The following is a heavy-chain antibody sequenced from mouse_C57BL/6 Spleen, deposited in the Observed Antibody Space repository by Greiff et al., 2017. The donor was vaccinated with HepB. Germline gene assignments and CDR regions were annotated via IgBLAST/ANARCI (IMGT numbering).Heavy chain of an antibody. CDR3: ASTYGNPLYYIDY. J-gene: IGHJ2*01. V-gene: IGHV14-2*01. CDR2: IDPEDGDT. D-gene: IGHD2-10*02. CDR1: GFNIKDYY. Sequence: EVQLQESGAELVKPGASVKLSCTASGFNIKDYYMHWVKQRTEQGLEWIGRIDPEDGDTKYAPKFQGKATITAGTSSTTADLQLSSLTSEDTAVYYCASTYGNPLYYIDYWGQGTALTVSS.